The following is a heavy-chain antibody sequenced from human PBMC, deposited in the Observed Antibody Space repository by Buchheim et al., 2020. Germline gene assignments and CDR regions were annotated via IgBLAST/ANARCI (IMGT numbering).Heavy chain of an antibody. J-gene: IGHJ6*02. V-gene: IGHV3-21*04. D-gene: IGHD4-23*01. CDR1: GFTFNTYS. Sequence: EVQLVESGGGLVKPGGSLRLSCAASGFTFNTYSMNWVRQAPGEGLEWVSSIDTSSETKHYADPVKGRFTISRDNSKNTLYLQMNSLRAGDTAVYYCASHVGNFWYGMDDWGQGT. CDR3: ASHVGNFWYGMDD. CDR2: IDTSSETK.